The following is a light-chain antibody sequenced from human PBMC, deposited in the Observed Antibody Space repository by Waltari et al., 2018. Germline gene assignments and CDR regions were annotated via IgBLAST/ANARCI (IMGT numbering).Light chain of an antibody. CDR1: QSLLHSNGYNY. J-gene: IGKJ5*01. V-gene: IGKV2-28*01. CDR3: MQALQTPT. CDR2: LGS. Sequence: DIVMTQSPLSLPVTPGEPASISCRSSQSLLHSNGYNYLDWYLQKPGQSPQLLISLGSNRASGVPDRFSGSGSGTDFTLKISRVEADDVGVYYCMQALQTPTFGQGTRLEIK.